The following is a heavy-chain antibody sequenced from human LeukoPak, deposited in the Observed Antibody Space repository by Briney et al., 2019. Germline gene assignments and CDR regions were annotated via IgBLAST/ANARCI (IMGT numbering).Heavy chain of an antibody. CDR2: ITSSSSYT. V-gene: IGHV3-11*03. Sequence: PGGSLRLSCAASGLTFSDSYMSWIRQAPGKGLEWVSYITSSSSYTSYADSVKGRFTISRDNSKSTLYLQMNSLRAEDTAVYYCSRNRGSGGFYFDYWGQGTQVTVSS. J-gene: IGHJ4*02. CDR3: SRNRGSGGFYFDY. CDR1: GLTFSDSY. D-gene: IGHD3-16*01.